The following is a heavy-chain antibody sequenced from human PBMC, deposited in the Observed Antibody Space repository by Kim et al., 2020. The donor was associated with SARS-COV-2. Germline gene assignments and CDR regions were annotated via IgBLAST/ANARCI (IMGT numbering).Heavy chain of an antibody. Sequence: SETLSLTCTVSGGSISSSSYYWGWIRQPPGKGLEWIGSIYYSGSTYYNPSLKSRVTISVDTSKNQFSLKLSSVTAADTAVYYCARRGGTAVGENFDYWGQGTLVTVSS. CDR3: ARRGGTAVGENFDY. D-gene: IGHD6-19*01. CDR1: GGSISSSSYY. J-gene: IGHJ4*02. CDR2: IYYSGST. V-gene: IGHV4-39*01.